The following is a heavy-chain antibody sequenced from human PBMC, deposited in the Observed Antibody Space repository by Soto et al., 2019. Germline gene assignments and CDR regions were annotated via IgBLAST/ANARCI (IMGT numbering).Heavy chain of an antibody. J-gene: IGHJ4*02. CDR3: AKDRYGDYGGIDY. Sequence: PGGSLRLSCAASGFTFSSYAMHWVRQAPGKGLEWVALISYDGSDKDYADSVKGRFTISRDNSRNTLFLQMNSLRAEDTAVYYCAKDRYGDYGGIDYWGQGTMVTVSS. CDR2: ISYDGSDK. CDR1: GFTFSSYA. D-gene: IGHD4-17*01. V-gene: IGHV3-30-3*01.